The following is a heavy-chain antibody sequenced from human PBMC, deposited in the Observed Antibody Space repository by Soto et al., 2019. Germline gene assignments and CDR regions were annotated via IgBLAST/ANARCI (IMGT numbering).Heavy chain of an antibody. CDR1: GGTFSSYA. CDR3: ARDGDNVVVPAAPDYYYYYYGMDV. J-gene: IGHJ6*02. CDR2: IIPIFGTA. Sequence: SVKVSCKASGGTFSSYAISWARQAPGQGLEWMGGIIPIFGTANYAQKFQGRVTITADESTSTAYMELSSLRSEDTAVYYCARDGDNVVVPAAPDYYYYYYGMDVWGQGTTVTVSS. V-gene: IGHV1-69*13. D-gene: IGHD2-2*01.